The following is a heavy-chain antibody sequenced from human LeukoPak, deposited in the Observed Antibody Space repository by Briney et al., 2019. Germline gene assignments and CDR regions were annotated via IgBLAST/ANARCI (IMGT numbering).Heavy chain of an antibody. CDR2: IYYSGST. V-gene: IGHV4-39*01. J-gene: IGHJ5*02. CDR3: ASDEGSSSSWNFNWFDP. Sequence: SETLSPTCTVSGGSISSSSYYWGCIRQPPGKGLEWIGSIYYSGSTNYNPSLKSRVTISVDPSKNQFSLTLSSVTAADTAVYYCASDEGSSSSWNFNWFDPWGQGTLVTVSS. D-gene: IGHD6-6*01. CDR1: GGSISSSSYY.